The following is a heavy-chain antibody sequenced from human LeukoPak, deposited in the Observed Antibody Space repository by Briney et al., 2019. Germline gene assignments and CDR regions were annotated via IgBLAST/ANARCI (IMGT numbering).Heavy chain of an antibody. V-gene: IGHV4-59*01. CDR3: ARYGTVTRDYYYYYYMDV. CDR1: GFTFSSYE. CDR2: IYYSGST. J-gene: IGHJ6*03. D-gene: IGHD4-17*01. Sequence: GSLRLSCAASGFTFSSYEMNWIRQPPGKGLEWIGYIYYSGSTNYNPSLKSRVTISVDTSKNQFSLKLSSVTAADTAVYYCARYGTVTRDYYYYYYMDVWGKGTTVTISS.